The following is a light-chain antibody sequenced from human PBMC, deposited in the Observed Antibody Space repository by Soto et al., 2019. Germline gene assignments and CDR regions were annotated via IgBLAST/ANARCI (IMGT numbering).Light chain of an antibody. CDR3: LQDYNYPFT. J-gene: IGKJ2*01. CDR1: QESRKD. V-gene: IGKV1-6*01. Sequence: AIQMTHSPSSLSASVGERVTITCRASQESRKDLAWYQQKPGKAPQILIYGASTLQTGVASRFSGSGSATDFTLTISSLQPEDSAAYYCLQDYNYPFTFGQGTKV. CDR2: GAS.